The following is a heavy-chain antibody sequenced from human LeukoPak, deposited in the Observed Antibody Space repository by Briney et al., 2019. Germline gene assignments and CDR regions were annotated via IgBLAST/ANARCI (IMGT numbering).Heavy chain of an antibody. CDR3: ARGAYCSGGSCYDY. J-gene: IGHJ4*02. CDR1: GYTFTSYY. D-gene: IGHD2-15*01. Sequence: SVKVSCKASGYTFTSYYMHWVRQAPGQGLEWMGGIIPIFGTANYAQKFQGRVTITADESTSTAYMELSSLRSEDTAVYYCARGAYCSGGSCYDYWGQGTLVTVSS. CDR2: IIPIFGTA. V-gene: IGHV1-69*13.